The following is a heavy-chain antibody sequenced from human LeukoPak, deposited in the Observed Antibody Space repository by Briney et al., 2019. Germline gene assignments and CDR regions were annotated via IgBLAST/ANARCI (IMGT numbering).Heavy chain of an antibody. Sequence: SETLSLTCTVSGGSISSSSYYWGWIRQPPGKGLEWIGEINHSGSTNYNPSLKSRVTISVDTSKNQFSLKLSSVTAADTAVYYCARHHKQRGYSGYDRFDYWGQGTLVTVSS. J-gene: IGHJ4*02. CDR2: INHSGST. CDR1: GGSISSSSYY. D-gene: IGHD5-12*01. V-gene: IGHV4-39*01. CDR3: ARHHKQRGYSGYDRFDY.